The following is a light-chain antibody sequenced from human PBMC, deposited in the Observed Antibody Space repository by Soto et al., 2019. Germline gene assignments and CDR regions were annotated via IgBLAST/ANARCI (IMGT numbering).Light chain of an antibody. Sequence: QSTRSPPRWVCWSTSQAAAISYTGTSSDVGGYHYVSWYQHHPGKAPKLVIFDVNRRPSGVPHRFSGSKSDNTASLTISGLQVEEEADHYWCSYVWTYTYIFGTGPNVPVL. CDR2: DVN. J-gene: IGLJ1*01. V-gene: IGLV2-11*01. CDR3: CSYVWTYTYI. CDR1: SSDVGGYHY.